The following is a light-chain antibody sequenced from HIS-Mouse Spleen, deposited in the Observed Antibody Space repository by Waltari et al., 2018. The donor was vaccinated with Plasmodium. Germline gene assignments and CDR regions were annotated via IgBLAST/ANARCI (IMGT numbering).Light chain of an antibody. Sequence: DIQMTQSPSSLSASVGDRVTITCRASQSISSNLNWYQQKPGQAPKLLIYAASSLQSGVPSRFSGSGSGTDFTLTISSLQPEDFATYDCQQSYSTWTFGQGTKVEIK. J-gene: IGKJ1*01. CDR1: QSISSN. CDR2: AAS. V-gene: IGKV1-39*01. CDR3: QQSYSTWT.